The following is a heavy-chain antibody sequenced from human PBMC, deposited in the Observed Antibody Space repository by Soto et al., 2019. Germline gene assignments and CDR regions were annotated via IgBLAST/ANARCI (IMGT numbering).Heavy chain of an antibody. V-gene: IGHV4-30-2*01. J-gene: IGHJ4*02. CDR2: MYHSGST. CDR1: GGSISSGGYS. Sequence: QLQLQESGSGLEKPSQTISLTCAVYGGSISSGGYSWSWIRQPPGKGLEWIGYMYHSGSTYYNPSLKSRVTISIDRSKNQFSLKLSSVTAADTAVYYCARVPDYWGQGILVTVSS. D-gene: IGHD2-2*01. CDR3: ARVPDY.